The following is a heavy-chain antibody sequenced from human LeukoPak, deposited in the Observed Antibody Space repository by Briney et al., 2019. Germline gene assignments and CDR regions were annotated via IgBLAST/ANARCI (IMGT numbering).Heavy chain of an antibody. CDR2: IFYTGKT. J-gene: IGHJ5*02. V-gene: IGHV4-39*07. CDR3: ARVFDP. CDR1: GGSVYTSDYY. D-gene: IGHD3-9*01. Sequence: SETLSLTCTVSGGSVYTSDYYWGWVRQPPGKGPGWIGDIFYTGKTNYNPSLKSRVSISIDTSKNQFSLKLTSVTAADTAVYYCARVFDPWGQGTLVTVSS.